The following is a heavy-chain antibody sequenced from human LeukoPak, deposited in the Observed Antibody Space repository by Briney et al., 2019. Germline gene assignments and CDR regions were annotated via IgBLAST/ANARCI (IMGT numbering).Heavy chain of an antibody. Sequence: SQTLSLPCAISGDSVSSNSVAWNWIRESPSRGLEWLGRTYYKSKWYNDYAISVKSRININPDTSKNQFSLQLNSVTPEDTAMYYCTRARHSDMRPFDIWGQGTMVTVSS. D-gene: IGHD2-21*01. CDR2: TYYKSKWYN. V-gene: IGHV6-1*01. CDR1: GDSVSSNSVA. J-gene: IGHJ3*02. CDR3: TRARHSDMRPFDI.